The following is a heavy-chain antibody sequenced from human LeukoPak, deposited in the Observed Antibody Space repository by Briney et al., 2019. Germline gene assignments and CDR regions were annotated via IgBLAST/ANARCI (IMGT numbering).Heavy chain of an antibody. CDR2: IYYGGST. J-gene: IGHJ2*01. V-gene: IGHV4-39*07. D-gene: IGHD3-10*01. Sequence: SETLSLTCTVSGGSISSSSYYWGWIRQPPGKGLEWIGSIYYGGSTYYNSSLKSRVTISVDISKNQFSLKVSPVTAADTAVYYCARVRTVVRGVGDFDLWGRGTLVTVSS. CDR1: GGSISSSSYY. CDR3: ARVRTVVRGVGDFDL.